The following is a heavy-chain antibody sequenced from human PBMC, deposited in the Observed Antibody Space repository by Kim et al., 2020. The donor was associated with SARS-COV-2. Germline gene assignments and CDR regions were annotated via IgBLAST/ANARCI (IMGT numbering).Heavy chain of an antibody. V-gene: IGHV4-34*01. CDR2: INHSGST. D-gene: IGHD3-10*01. CDR1: GGSFSGYY. Sequence: SETLSLTCAVYGGSFSGYYWSWIRQPPGKGLEWIGEINHSGSTNYNPSLKSRVTISVDTSKNQFSLKLSSVTAADTAVYYCARGQSGSGSYSNYWGQGTLVTVSS. CDR3: ARGQSGSGSYSNY. J-gene: IGHJ4*02.